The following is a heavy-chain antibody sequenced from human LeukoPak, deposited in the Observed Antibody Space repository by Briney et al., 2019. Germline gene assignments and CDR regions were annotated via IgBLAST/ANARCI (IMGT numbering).Heavy chain of an antibody. CDR2: SRNKANSYTT. CDR3: TTGIRGD. V-gene: IGHV3-72*01. J-gene: IGHJ4*02. Sequence: GGSLRLSCAASGFTFSDHYIDWVRQAPGKGLQWVGRSRNKANSYTTEYAASVKGRFIISRDDSESSLYLQMNSLKTEDTAVYYCTTGIRGDCGQGTLVTVSS. CDR1: GFTFSDHY.